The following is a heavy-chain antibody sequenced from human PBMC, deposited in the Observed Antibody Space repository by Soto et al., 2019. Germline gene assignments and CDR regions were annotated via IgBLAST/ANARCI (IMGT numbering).Heavy chain of an antibody. CDR1: GGSFSGYY. D-gene: IGHD3-9*01. CDR3: ARLGILTGYPRWFDP. J-gene: IGHJ5*02. V-gene: IGHV4-34*01. Sequence: SETLSLTCAVYGGSFSGYYWSWIRQPPGKGLEWIGEINHSGSTNYNPSLKSRVTISVDTSKNQFPLKLSSVTAADTAVYYCARLGILTGYPRWFDPWGQGTLVTVSS. CDR2: INHSGST.